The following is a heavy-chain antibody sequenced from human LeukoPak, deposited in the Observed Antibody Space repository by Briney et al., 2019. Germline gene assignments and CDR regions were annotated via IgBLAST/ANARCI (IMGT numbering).Heavy chain of an antibody. J-gene: IGHJ6*03. D-gene: IGHD3-3*01. CDR2: IYYSGST. CDR3: AREQRVTVLRFLVSSPWYMDV. CDR1: GGSISSYY. Sequence: SETLSLTCTVSGGSISSYYWSWLRQPPGKGLEWIGYIYYSGSTNYNPSLKSRVTISVDTSKNQFSLKLSSVTAADTAVYYCAREQRVTVLRFLVSSPWYMDVWGKGTTVTVSS. V-gene: IGHV4-59*01.